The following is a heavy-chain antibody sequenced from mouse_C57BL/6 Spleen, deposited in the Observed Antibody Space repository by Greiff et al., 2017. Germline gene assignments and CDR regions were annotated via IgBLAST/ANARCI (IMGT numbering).Heavy chain of an antibody. CDR1: GFTFSDAW. CDR2: IRNKANNHAT. V-gene: IGHV6-6*01. Sequence: EVQLQESGGGLVQPGGSMKLSCAASGFTFSDAWMDWVRQSPEKGLEWVAEIRNKANNHATYYAESVKGRFTISRDDSKSSVYLQMNSLRAEDTGIYYCTATDDYDAFAYWGQGTLVTVSA. D-gene: IGHD2-4*01. CDR3: TATDDYDAFAY. J-gene: IGHJ3*01.